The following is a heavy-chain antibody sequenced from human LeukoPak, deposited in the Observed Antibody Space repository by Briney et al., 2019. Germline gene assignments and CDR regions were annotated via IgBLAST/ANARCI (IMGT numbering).Heavy chain of an antibody. V-gene: IGHV3-23*01. CDR2: ISGSGGST. D-gene: IGHD1-1*01. J-gene: IGHJ6*02. CDR1: GFTFSSYA. CDR3: AKSTRDFYYYYGMDV. Sequence: PGGSLRLSCAASGFTFSSYAMSWVRQAPGKGLEWVSAISGSGGSTYYADSVKGRFTISGDNSKNTLYLQMNSLRAEDTAVYYCAKSTRDFYYYYGMDVWGQGTTVTVSS.